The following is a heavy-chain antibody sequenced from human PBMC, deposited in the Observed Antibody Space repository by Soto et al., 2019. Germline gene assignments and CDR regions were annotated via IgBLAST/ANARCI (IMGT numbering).Heavy chain of an antibody. J-gene: IGHJ4*02. CDR1: GVPFSSYA. CDR2: IFTTGTTM. Sequence: GVLRLSCAASGVPFSSYAIHWVRQAPGKGLEWVSYIFTTGTTMFYADSVKGRFTVSRDNAKNSVFLLLNSLRAEDTAVYYCARDKDWAFDYWGQGTLVTVSS. CDR3: ARDKDWAFDY. D-gene: IGHD3-9*01. V-gene: IGHV3-48*03.